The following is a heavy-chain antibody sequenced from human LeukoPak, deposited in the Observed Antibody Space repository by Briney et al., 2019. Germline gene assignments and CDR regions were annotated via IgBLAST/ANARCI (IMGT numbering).Heavy chain of an antibody. Sequence: ASVNVSCKASGYTFTSYDINWVRQATGQGLEWMGWMNPNSGNTGYAQKFQGRVTITRNTSISTAYMELSSLRSEDTAVYYCARRGYSYGPHFDYWGQGTLVTVSS. CDR2: MNPNSGNT. V-gene: IGHV1-8*03. J-gene: IGHJ4*02. CDR3: ARRGYSYGPHFDY. D-gene: IGHD5-18*01. CDR1: GYTFTSYD.